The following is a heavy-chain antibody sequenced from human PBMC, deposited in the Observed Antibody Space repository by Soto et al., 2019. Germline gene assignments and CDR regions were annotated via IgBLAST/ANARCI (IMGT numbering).Heavy chain of an antibody. J-gene: IGHJ6*02. V-gene: IGHV3-11*01. CDR1: GFTFSDYY. Sequence: QVQLVESGGGLVKPGGSLRLSCAASGFTFSDYYISWIRQAPGKGLEWVSYISSSGTIIYHADSVKGRFTISRDNAKNALVMQMNSLRAEDTAVYYCARGKSIFYGMDVWGQGTTVTVSS. D-gene: IGHD2-15*01. CDR3: ARGKSIFYGMDV. CDR2: ISSSGTII.